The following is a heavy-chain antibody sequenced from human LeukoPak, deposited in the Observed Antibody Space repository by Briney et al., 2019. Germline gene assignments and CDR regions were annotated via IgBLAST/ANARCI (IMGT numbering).Heavy chain of an antibody. V-gene: IGHV3-53*01. CDR2: IYSGGNT. J-gene: IGHJ4*02. Sequence: PWGSLRLSCAASGFTFSGSAMHWVRQAPGKGLEWVSFIYSGGNTHYSDSLKGRFTISRDNSKNTLYLQMNSLRVEDTAVYYCARRAGAYSHPYDYWGQGTLVTVSS. D-gene: IGHD4/OR15-4a*01. CDR1: GFTFSGSA. CDR3: ARRAGAYSHPYDY.